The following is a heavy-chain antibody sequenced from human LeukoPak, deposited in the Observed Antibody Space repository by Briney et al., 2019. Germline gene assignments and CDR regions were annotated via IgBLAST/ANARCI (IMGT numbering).Heavy chain of an antibody. CDR3: ARAFSSGWYGGVDY. J-gene: IGHJ4*02. CDR2: IYYSGST. CDR1: GYSISSSYY. V-gene: IGHV4-61*01. Sequence: PSETLSLTCTVSGYSISSSYYWSWVRQPPGKGLEWIGYIYYSGSTNYNPSLKSRVTISVDTSKNQFSLKLSSVTAADTAVYYCARAFSSGWYGGVDYWGQGTLVTVSS. D-gene: IGHD6-19*01.